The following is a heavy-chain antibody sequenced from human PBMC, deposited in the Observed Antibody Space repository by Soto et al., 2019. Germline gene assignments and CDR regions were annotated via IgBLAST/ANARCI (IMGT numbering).Heavy chain of an antibody. CDR1: GFTFSTYA. V-gene: IGHV3-30-3*01. D-gene: IGHD3-3*01. CDR2: VSSEGGTQ. Sequence: QVQLVESGGGVVQPGGSLRLSCAASGFTFSTYAMQWVRQAPGKGLEWVAVVSSEGGTQFYADSVKGRFTISRDNSKNSLYLQMSSLTIEEAASYYCARETYYGGHAICNLDLWGRGTLVTVSS. J-gene: IGHJ2*01. CDR3: ARETYYGGHAICNLDL.